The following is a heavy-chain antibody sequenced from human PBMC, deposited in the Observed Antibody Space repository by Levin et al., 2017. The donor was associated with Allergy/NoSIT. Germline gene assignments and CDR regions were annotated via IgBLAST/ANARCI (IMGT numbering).Heavy chain of an antibody. CDR3: ARDGTYYDILTGYYTVHYDGMDV. J-gene: IGHJ6*02. CDR1: GFTFSDYY. D-gene: IGHD3-9*01. CDR2: ISSSGSTI. Sequence: GESLKISCAASGFTFSDYYMSWIRQAPGKGLEWVSYISSSGSTIYYADSVKGRFTISRDNAKNSLYLQMNSLRAEDTAVYYCARDGTYYDILTGYYTVHYDGMDVWGQGTTVTVSS. V-gene: IGHV3-11*01.